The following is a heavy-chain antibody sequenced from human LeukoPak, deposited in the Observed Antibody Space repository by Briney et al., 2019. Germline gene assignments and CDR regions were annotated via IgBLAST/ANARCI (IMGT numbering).Heavy chain of an antibody. CDR3: AKDLVTGSLDY. Sequence: GGSLRLSCAASGFTFSSYAMTWVRQAPGKGLEWVSSISGSGGSRDYADSVKGRFTISRDNSKNTLYLQMTSLRAEDTAVYYCAKDLVTGSLDYWGQGTLVTVSS. CDR1: GFTFSSYA. CDR2: ISGSGGSR. D-gene: IGHD3-10*01. J-gene: IGHJ4*02. V-gene: IGHV3-23*01.